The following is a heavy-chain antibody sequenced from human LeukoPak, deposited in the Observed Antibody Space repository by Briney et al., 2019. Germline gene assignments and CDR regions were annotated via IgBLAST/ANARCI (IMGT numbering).Heavy chain of an antibody. Sequence: GGSLRLSCAASGFTFSNAWMSWVRQAPGKGLEWLSYISSTSRNIYYADSVKGRFTVSRDNAKNSLFLQMNSLRAEDTAIYYCAREWRGSGDYWGQGTLVTVSS. D-gene: IGHD3-10*01. CDR2: ISSTSRNI. CDR3: AREWRGSGDY. J-gene: IGHJ4*02. CDR1: GFTFSNAW. V-gene: IGHV3-48*04.